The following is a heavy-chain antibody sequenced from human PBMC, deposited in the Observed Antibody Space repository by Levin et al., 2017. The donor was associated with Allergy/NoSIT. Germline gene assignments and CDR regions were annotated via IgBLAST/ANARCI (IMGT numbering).Heavy chain of an antibody. D-gene: IGHD1-26*01. CDR3: ARDDTQYNSGEDALDI. CDR1: GFSFSSYA. V-gene: IGHV3-30-3*01. Sequence: QSGGSLRLSCAASGFSFSSYAMHWVRQAPGKGLEWVAVVSHEGSHKSHADSVTGRFTISRDNSNNTLYLQMNSLRAEDTAVYYCARDDTQYNSGEDALDIWGQGTMVTVSS. J-gene: IGHJ3*02. CDR2: VSHEGSHK.